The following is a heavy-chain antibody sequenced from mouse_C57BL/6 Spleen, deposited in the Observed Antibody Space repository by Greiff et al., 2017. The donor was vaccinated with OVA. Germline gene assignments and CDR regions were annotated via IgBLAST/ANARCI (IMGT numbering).Heavy chain of an antibody. CDR1: GYTFTSYT. J-gene: IGHJ4*01. V-gene: IGHV1-4*01. D-gene: IGHD1-1*01. CDR2: INPSSGYT. Sequence: QVQLKQSGAELARPGASVKMSCKASGYTFTSYTMHWVKQRPGQGLEWIGYINPSSGYTKYNQKFKDKATLTADKSSSTAYMQLSSLTSEDSAVSYCAMSYDAMDYWGQGTSVTVSS. CDR3: AMSYDAMDY.